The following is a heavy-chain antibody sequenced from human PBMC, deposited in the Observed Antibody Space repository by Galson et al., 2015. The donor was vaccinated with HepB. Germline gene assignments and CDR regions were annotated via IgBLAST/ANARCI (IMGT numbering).Heavy chain of an antibody. CDR2: TYHRSKWYD. CDR1: GDSVSSNSAT. J-gene: IGHJ4*02. CDR3: ARVGRGYCTSTDCYYSFDY. Sequence: CAISGDSVSSNSATWNWIRQSPSRGLEWLGRTYHRSKWYDDYAPSFKSRITINPDTSKNQFSLQLNSVTPEDTALYYCARVGRGYCTSTDCYYSFDYWGQGTLVTVSS. D-gene: IGHD2-2*01. V-gene: IGHV6-1*01.